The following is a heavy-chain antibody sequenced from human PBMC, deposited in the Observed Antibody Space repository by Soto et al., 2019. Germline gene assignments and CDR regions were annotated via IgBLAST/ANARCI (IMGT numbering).Heavy chain of an antibody. CDR1: GGSFSSGGYY. D-gene: IGHD3-10*01. J-gene: IGHJ4*02. Sequence: SETLSLTCIVSGGSFSSGGYYWSWIRQHPGKGLEWIGYIYYSGGTYYNPSLKSRVTMSVDTSQNQFSLKLNSVTAADTAVYYCARGVYRSITMVRSLYYFDYWGQGTLVTVSS. CDR3: ARGVYRSITMVRSLYYFDY. V-gene: IGHV4-31*03. CDR2: IYYSGGT.